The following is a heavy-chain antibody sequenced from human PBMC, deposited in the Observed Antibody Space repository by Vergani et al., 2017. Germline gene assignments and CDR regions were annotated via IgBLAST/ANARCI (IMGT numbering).Heavy chain of an antibody. D-gene: IGHD4-17*01. CDR1: GFTFSNAW. V-gene: IGHV3-7*01. CDR3: VTVTSPFDY. CDR2: IKQDGSEK. J-gene: IGHJ4*02. Sequence: EVQLVESGGGLVKPGGSLRLSCAASGFTFSNAWMSWVRQAPGKGLEWVANIKQDGSEKYYVDSVKGRFTISRDNAKNSLYLQMNSLRAEDTAVYYCVTVTSPFDYWGQGTLVTVSS.